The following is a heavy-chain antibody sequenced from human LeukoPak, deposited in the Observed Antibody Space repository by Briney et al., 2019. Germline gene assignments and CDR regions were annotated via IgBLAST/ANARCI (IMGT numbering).Heavy chain of an antibody. J-gene: IGHJ4*02. D-gene: IGHD6-13*01. CDR2: IRGKVNSYAT. V-gene: IGHV3-73*01. CDR3: SGLGIAAAGTDY. Sequence: GGSLRLSCEASGFTFSGSAIHWVRQASGKGLECVGRIRGKVNSYATEYAASVKGRFTISRDDSRNTAYLQMNSLKTEDTAVYYCSGLGIAAAGTDYWGQGTLVTVSS. CDR1: GFTFSGSA.